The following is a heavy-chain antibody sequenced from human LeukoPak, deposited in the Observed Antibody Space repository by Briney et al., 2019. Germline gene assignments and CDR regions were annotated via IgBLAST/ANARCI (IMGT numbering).Heavy chain of an antibody. V-gene: IGHV4-59*01. CDR1: GRSINSYY. D-gene: IGHD3-22*01. J-gene: IGHJ4*02. CDR3: ARDTSGYRRGSFDY. CDR2: IYYSEST. Sequence: PSDTLSLTCTVSGRSINSYYWIWIRQPPGKGLEWIGYIYYSESTNYNPSLKSRVTISLDTSNNQFSLKLSSVTAADTAVYYCARDTSGYRRGSFDYWGQGTLVTVSS.